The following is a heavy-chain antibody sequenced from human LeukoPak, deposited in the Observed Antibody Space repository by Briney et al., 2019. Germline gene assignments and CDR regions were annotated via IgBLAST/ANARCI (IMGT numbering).Heavy chain of an antibody. V-gene: IGHV3-20*04. Sequence: GGSLRLSCAASGFTFDDYGMSWVRQAPGKGLEWVSGINWNGGGTGYGDSVKGRFTISRDNAKNTLYLQMNSLRAEDTGVYYCAPQQAYSPYNWFDPWGQGTLVTVSS. J-gene: IGHJ5*02. CDR3: APQQAYSPYNWFDP. D-gene: IGHD5-12*01. CDR2: INWNGGGT. CDR1: GFTFDDYG.